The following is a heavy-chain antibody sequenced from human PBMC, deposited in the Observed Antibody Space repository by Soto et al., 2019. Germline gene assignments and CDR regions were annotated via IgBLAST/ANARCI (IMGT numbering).Heavy chain of an antibody. CDR2: ISAYNGNT. CDR3: ARGSNLGYYYYYMDV. J-gene: IGHJ6*03. CDR1: GYTFTSYG. Sequence: ASVKVSCKASGYTFTSYGISWVRQAPGQGLEWMGWISAYNGNTNYAQKLQGRVTMTTDTSTSTAYMELRSLRSDDTAVYYCARGSNLGYYYYYMDVWGKGTTVTVSS. V-gene: IGHV1-18*01. D-gene: IGHD7-27*01.